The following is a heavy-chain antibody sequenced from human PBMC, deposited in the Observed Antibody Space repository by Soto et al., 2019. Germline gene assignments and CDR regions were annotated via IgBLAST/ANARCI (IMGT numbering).Heavy chain of an antibody. D-gene: IGHD3-22*01. CDR3: ARTRGDSSGVYYFDY. CDR1: GFSFSDYY. Sequence: LRLSCAASGFSFSDYYMSWIRQAPGKGLEWVSYMSTSGSSRYYADSVKGRFTISRDNAKNSLYLQMNSLRAEDTAVYYCARTRGDSSGVYYFDYWGQGTRVTVSS. CDR2: MSTSGSSR. J-gene: IGHJ4*02. V-gene: IGHV3-11*01.